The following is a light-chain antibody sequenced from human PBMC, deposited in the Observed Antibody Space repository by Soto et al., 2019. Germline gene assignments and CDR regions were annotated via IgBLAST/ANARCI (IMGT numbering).Light chain of an antibody. J-gene: IGKJ5*01. Sequence: DIQMTQSPSSLSASVGDRVTITCRASQSISSYLNWYQQKPGKAPKLLIYAASSLQSGVPSRFSGSGSGTDFTLPISSLQPEAFETYYCQQSYSTPITFGQGTRLEIK. CDR3: QQSYSTPIT. V-gene: IGKV1-39*01. CDR1: QSISSY. CDR2: AAS.